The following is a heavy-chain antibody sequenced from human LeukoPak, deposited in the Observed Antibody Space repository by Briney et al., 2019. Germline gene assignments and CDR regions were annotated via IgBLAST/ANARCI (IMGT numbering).Heavy chain of an antibody. V-gene: IGHV4-61*02. D-gene: IGHD6-19*01. Sequence: PSQTLSLTCTVSGGSISSGFYYWSWIRQPARKGLEWIGRIYTSGSTNYNPSLKSRVTMSVDTSKNQFSLKLSSVTAADTAVYYCAREVAGIAVAYLDYWGQGTLVTVSS. CDR1: GGSISSGFYY. CDR3: AREVAGIAVAYLDY. CDR2: IYTSGST. J-gene: IGHJ4*02.